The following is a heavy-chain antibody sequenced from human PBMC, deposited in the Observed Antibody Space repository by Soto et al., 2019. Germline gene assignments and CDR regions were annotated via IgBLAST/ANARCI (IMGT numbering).Heavy chain of an antibody. Sequence: GGSLRLSCAASGITFSSHAMNWVRQAPGKGLECVAAISNDGNNKYYADSVEGRFTISRDNSRNTLYLQMNSLRDEDTAVYYCAKKGSMVRGRNYMDVWGKGTTVTVSS. CDR3: AKKGSMVRGRNYMDV. V-gene: IGHV3-30*18. J-gene: IGHJ6*03. CDR2: ISNDGNNK. D-gene: IGHD3-10*01. CDR1: GITFSSHA.